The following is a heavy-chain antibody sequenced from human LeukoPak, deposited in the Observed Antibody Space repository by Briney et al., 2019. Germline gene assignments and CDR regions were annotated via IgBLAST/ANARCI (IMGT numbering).Heavy chain of an antibody. Sequence: SQTLSLTCAVSDGSISSVNHYWSWIRQPAGKGLEWIGRIYSTGSTNYNPSLKSRVTISIDTSKRQFSLKLSSVTATDTAIYCCARGVSTINFDYWGQGTLVTVSS. D-gene: IGHD5/OR15-5a*01. CDR3: ARGVSTINFDY. J-gene: IGHJ4*02. V-gene: IGHV4-61*02. CDR1: DGSISSVNHY. CDR2: IYSTGST.